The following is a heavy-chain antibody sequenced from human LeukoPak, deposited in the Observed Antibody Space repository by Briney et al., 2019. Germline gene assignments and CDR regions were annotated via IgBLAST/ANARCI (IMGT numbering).Heavy chain of an antibody. CDR2: IYYSGST. D-gene: IGHD1-1*01. CDR1: GGSISSYY. Sequence: SETLSLTCTVSGGSISSYYWSWIRQPPGKGLEWIGYIYYSGSTNYNPSLKSRVTISVDTSKNQFSLKLSSVTAADTAVYYCARRGVPLRTTDYYFDYWGQGTLVTVSS. V-gene: IGHV4-59*12. J-gene: IGHJ4*02. CDR3: ARRGVPLRTTDYYFDY.